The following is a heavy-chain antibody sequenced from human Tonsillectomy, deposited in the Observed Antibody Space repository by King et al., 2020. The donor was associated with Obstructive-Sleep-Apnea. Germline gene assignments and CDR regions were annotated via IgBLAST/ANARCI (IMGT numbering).Heavy chain of an antibody. CDR1: GGSISSGGYY. CDR3: ARQSSKYQLPSPDY. J-gene: IGHJ4*02. V-gene: IGHV4-31*03. Sequence: VQLQESGPGLVKPSQTLSLTCTVSGGSISSGGYYWSWIRQHPGKGLEWIGYIYYSGSTYSNPSLKSRVTISVDTSKNQFSLKLGSVTAADTAVYYCARQSSKYQLPSPDYWGQGTLVTVSS. CDR2: IYYSGST. D-gene: IGHD2-2*01.